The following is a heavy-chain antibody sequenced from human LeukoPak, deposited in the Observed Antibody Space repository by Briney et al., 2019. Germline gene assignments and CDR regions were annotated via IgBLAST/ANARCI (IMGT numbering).Heavy chain of an antibody. J-gene: IGHJ6*03. V-gene: IGHV4-59*08. D-gene: IGHD3-16*01. CDR2: IYYSGST. Sequence: SETLSLTCTVSGGSISSYYWSWIRQPPGKGLEWIGYIYYSGSTNYNPSLKSRVTISVDTSKNQFSLKLSSVTAADTAVYYCTMSYHYYYMDVWGKGTTVTVSS. CDR3: TMSYHYYYMDV. CDR1: GGSISSYY.